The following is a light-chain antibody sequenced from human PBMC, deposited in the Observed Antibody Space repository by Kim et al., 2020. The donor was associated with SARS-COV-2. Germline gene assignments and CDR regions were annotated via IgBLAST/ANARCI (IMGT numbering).Light chain of an antibody. CDR3: NSRDSSGNHVL. CDR2: GDK. CDR1: SLRGYY. V-gene: IGLV3-19*01. Sequence: AFGQTVRVTCQGGSLRGYYASWFQQKSGQAPILVMYGDKNRPSGIPDRFSGSGSGNTASLTITGAQAEDEADYYCNSRDSSGNHVLFGGGTQLTVL. J-gene: IGLJ3*02.